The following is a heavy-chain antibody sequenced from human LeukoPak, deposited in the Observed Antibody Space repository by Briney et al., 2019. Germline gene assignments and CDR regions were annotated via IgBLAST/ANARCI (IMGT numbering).Heavy chain of an antibody. CDR3: AKDRRDGYNYFDY. CDR2: ISYDGSNK. V-gene: IGHV3-30*18. D-gene: IGHD5-24*01. CDR1: GFTFSSYG. J-gene: IGHJ4*02. Sequence: GGSLRLSCAASGFTFSSYGMHWVRQAPGKGLEWVAVISYDGSNKYYADSVKGRFTISRDNSKNTLYLQMNSLRAEDTAVYYCAKDRRDGYNYFDYWGQGTLVTVSS.